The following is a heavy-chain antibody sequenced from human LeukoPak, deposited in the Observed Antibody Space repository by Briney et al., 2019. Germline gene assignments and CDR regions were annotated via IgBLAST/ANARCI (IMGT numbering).Heavy chain of an antibody. CDR3: ARDRDYYDTSLGY. CDR1: GGSVSSGSYY. J-gene: IGHJ4*02. V-gene: IGHV4-61*01. D-gene: IGHD3-22*01. CDR2: IYYSGST. Sequence: SETLSLTCTVSGGSVSSGSYYWSWIRQPPGKGLEWIGYIYYSGSTNYNPSLKSRVAISIDTSKNQFSLKLISVTAADTAMYYCARDRDYYDTSLGYWGQGTLVTVSS.